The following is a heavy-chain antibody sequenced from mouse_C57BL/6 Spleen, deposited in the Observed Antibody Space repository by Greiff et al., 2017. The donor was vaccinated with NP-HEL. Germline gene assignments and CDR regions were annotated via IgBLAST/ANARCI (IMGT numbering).Heavy chain of an antibody. CDR3: ARQGGGDFDY. J-gene: IGHJ2*01. Sequence: EVHLVESGGDLVKPGGSLKLSCAASGFTFSSYGMSWVRQTPDKRLEWVATISSGGSYTYYPDSVKGRFTISRDNAKNTLYLQMSSLKSEDTAMYYCARQGGGDFDYWGQGTTLTVSS. CDR1: GFTFSSYG. V-gene: IGHV5-6*01. CDR2: ISSGGSYT.